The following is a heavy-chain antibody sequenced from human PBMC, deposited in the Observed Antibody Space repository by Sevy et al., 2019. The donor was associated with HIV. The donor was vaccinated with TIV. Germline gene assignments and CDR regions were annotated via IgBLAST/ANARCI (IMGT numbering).Heavy chain of an antibody. Sequence: ASVKVSCKASGYTFSDSGYYVHWVRQAPGQGLEWMGWINPKSGATNNAQKFQGRVTMTRDTSVSTANMELNRLTSDETAVYDCARESYDFWTGPVDYDYGMDVWGQGTTVTVSS. J-gene: IGHJ6*02. CDR2: INPKSGAT. V-gene: IGHV1-2*02. CDR1: GYTFSDSGYY. CDR3: ARESYDFWTGPVDYDYGMDV. D-gene: IGHD3-3*01.